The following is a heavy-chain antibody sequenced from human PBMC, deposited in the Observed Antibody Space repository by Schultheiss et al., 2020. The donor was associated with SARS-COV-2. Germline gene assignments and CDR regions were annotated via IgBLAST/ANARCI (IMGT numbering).Heavy chain of an antibody. V-gene: IGHV3-30*18. CDR1: GFTVSSNY. J-gene: IGHJ4*02. CDR2: ISYDGSNK. D-gene: IGHD2-15*01. Sequence: GGSLRLSCAVSGFTVSSNYMSWVRQAPGKGLEWVAVISYDGSNKYYADSVKGRFTISRDNSKNTLYLQMNSLRAEDTAVYYCAKEGGGSCYLICPSDYWGQGTLVTVAS. CDR3: AKEGGGSCYLICPSDY.